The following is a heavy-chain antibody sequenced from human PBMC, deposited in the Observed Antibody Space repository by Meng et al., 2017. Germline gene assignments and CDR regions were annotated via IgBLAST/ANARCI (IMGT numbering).Heavy chain of an antibody. V-gene: IGHV1-69*06. CDR3: AREGPAVRGPQNYYYYYGMDV. D-gene: IGHD3-10*01. CDR1: GYTFTSYA. Sequence: SVKVSCKASGYTFTSYAISWVRQAPGQGLEWMGGIIPIFGTANYAQKFQGRVTITADKSTSTAYMELSSLRSEDTAVYYCAREGPAVRGPQNYYYYYGMDVWGQGTTVTVSS. CDR2: IIPIFGTA. J-gene: IGHJ6*02.